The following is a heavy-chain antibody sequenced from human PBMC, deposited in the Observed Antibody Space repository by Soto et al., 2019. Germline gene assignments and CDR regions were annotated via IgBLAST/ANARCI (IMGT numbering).Heavy chain of an antibody. J-gene: IGHJ6*02. CDR1: GFKFSLYA. V-gene: IGHV3-30-3*01. CDR3: VRRLVATMSYFGMDV. CDR2: ISSDGVKT. D-gene: IGHD3-22*01. Sequence: QVNLVESGGGVVQPGRSLRLSCAASGFKFSLYAMHWVRQTPGKGLEWVAFISSDGVKTEYAESVKGRFTVSRDNSQNAIYLDMSSLRTEDTAVYYCVRRLVATMSYFGMDVWGQGTTVSVSS.